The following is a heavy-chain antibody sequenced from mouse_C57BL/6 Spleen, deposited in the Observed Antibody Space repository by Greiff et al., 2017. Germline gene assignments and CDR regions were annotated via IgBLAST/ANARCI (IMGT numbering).Heavy chain of an antibody. CDR3: ARKGAYYSNYWYCDV. Sequence: QVQLQQPGAELVKPGSSVKLSCKASGYTFTSYWMHWVKQRPGQGLEWIGMIHPNSGSTNYNEKFKSKATLTVDKSSSTAYMQLSSLTSEDSAVXYCARKGAYYSNYWYCDVWGTGTTVTVSS. CDR2: IHPNSGST. J-gene: IGHJ1*03. CDR1: GYTFTSYW. D-gene: IGHD2-5*01. V-gene: IGHV1-64*01.